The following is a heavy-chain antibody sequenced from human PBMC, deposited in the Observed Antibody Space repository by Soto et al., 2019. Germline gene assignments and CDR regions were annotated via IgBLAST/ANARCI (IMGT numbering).Heavy chain of an antibody. Sequence: PLDTLSLSFPVSRRSFSSSEVYXGWVRQPPGKGLEWIGNITNSGTXYYNQSLRSRVTISVXTSKKHFSLKLSSVTAAGTAIYYCARPVYVETSMGIQFTWFDPGGQRAPVTVSS. CDR3: ARPVYVETSMGIQFTWFDP. V-gene: IGHV4-39*02. CDR2: ITNSGTX. D-gene: IGHD5-18*01. CDR1: RRSFSSSEVY. J-gene: IGHJ5*02.